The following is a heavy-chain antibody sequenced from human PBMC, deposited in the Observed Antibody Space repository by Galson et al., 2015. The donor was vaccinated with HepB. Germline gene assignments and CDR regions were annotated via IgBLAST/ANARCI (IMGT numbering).Heavy chain of an antibody. CDR2: ISSSSSYI. D-gene: IGHD5-24*01. Sequence: SLRLSCAASGFTFSSYSMNWVRQAPGKGLEWVSSISSSSSYIYYADSVKGRFTISRDNAKNSLYLQMNSLRAEDTAVYYCARGGVRWLQSDYWGQGTLVTVSS. J-gene: IGHJ4*02. CDR1: GFTFSSYS. CDR3: ARGGVRWLQSDY. V-gene: IGHV3-21*01.